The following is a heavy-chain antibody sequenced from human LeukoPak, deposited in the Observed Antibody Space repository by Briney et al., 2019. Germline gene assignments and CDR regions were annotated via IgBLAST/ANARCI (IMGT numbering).Heavy chain of an antibody. CDR1: GYTFSSYG. J-gene: IGHJ6*02. Sequence: GASVNVSCKASGYTFSSYGVNWVRQAPGQRLEWLGWIHAGNGDTKHSQKFQDRLTITRDTSASTAYMELSSLRSEDTAVYYCARDLYHDFWSGGIWGQGTTVTVSS. D-gene: IGHD3-3*01. CDR3: ARDLYHDFWSGGI. V-gene: IGHV1-3*01. CDR2: IHAGNGDT.